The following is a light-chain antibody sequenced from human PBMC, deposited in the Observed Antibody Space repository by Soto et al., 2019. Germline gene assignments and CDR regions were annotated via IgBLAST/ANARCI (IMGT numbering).Light chain of an antibody. V-gene: IGKV3D-20*02. J-gene: IGKJ5*01. CDR1: QTVRNH. CDR3: QQRSNWPPIT. Sequence: LRQSPGTLSLSPGARATLSCRASQTVRNHSLAWYQQKPGQAPRLLIYDASSRATGIPARFSGSGSGTDFTLTISSLEPEDFAVDYFQQRSNWPPITFGQGTRLEIK. CDR2: DAS.